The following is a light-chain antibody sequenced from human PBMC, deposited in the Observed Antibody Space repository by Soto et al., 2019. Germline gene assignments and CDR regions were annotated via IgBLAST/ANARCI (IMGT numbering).Light chain of an antibody. CDR3: ATWDDSMDVHV. Sequence: QSVLTQPPSASGTPGQTITISCSGGSSNIGINTVSWYEHLPGTAPRLLIYGNNQRPSGVPDRFSGSKSGTPASLAISGLQSEDEAHYYCATWDDSMDVHVFGTGTKVTVL. V-gene: IGLV1-44*01. CDR2: GNN. CDR1: SSNIGINT. J-gene: IGLJ1*01.